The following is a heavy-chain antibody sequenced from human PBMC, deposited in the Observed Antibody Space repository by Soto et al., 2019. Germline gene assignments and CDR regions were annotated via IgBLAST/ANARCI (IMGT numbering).Heavy chain of an antibody. CDR1: GFTFSSYA. CDR3: ARDTSMIPSDY. D-gene: IGHD3-22*01. Sequence: QVQLVESGGGVVQPGRSQRLSCAASGFTFSSYAMHWVRQAPGKGLEWVAVISYDGSNKYYADSVKGRFTISRDNSKNTLYLQMNSLRAEDTAVYYCARDTSMIPSDYWGQGTLVTVSS. J-gene: IGHJ4*02. V-gene: IGHV3-30-3*01. CDR2: ISYDGSNK.